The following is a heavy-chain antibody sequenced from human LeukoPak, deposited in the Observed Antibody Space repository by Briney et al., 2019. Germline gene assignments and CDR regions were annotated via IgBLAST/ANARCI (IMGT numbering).Heavy chain of an antibody. V-gene: IGHV3-9*03. D-gene: IGHD6-13*01. CDR2: INWNSGSM. J-gene: IGHJ4*02. Sequence: PGGSLRLPCAASGFTFEDYAMHWVRQAPGKGLEWVSGINWNSGSMDYADSVKGRFTISRDNAKNSLYLQMNSLRAEDMALYYCAKGRSSTWFKDYFDFWGQGTLVTVSS. CDR3: AKGRSSTWFKDYFDF. CDR1: GFTFEDYA.